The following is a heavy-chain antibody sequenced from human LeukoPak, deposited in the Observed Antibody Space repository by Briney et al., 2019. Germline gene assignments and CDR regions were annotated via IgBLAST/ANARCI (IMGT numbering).Heavy chain of an antibody. Sequence: SETLSLTCTVSVYSISSGYYWGWIRQPPGKGLEWIGSIYHSGSTYYNPSLKSRVTISVDTSKNQFSLKLSSVTAADTAVYYCARDYYGSGSYYYGGGLDYWGQGTLVTVSS. CDR3: ARDYYGSGSYYYGGGLDY. CDR1: VYSISSGYY. CDR2: IYHSGST. V-gene: IGHV4-38-2*02. J-gene: IGHJ4*02. D-gene: IGHD3-10*01.